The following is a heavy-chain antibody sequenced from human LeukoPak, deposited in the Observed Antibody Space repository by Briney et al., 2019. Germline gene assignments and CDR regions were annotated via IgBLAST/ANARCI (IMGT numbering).Heavy chain of an antibody. J-gene: IGHJ4*02. V-gene: IGHV4-30-4*07. Sequence: SETLSLTCAVSGGSISRSGYSWSWIRQPPGKGLDWIAYIYYTGSTYYNPSLKSRVTISLDTSKNQFSLKLTSVTAADTAVYYCAREDSSGWYEFDYWGQGTLVTVSS. CDR3: AREDSSGWYEFDY. D-gene: IGHD6-19*01. CDR2: IYYTGST. CDR1: GGSISRSGYS.